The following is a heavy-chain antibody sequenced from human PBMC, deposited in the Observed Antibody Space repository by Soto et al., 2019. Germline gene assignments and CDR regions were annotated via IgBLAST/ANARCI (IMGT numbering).Heavy chain of an antibody. CDR3: ARGDYYS. D-gene: IGHD3-10*01. J-gene: IGHJ4*02. CDR2: INHSGST. V-gene: IGHV4-34*01. Sequence: QVQLQQWGAGLLKPSETLSLTCAVYGGSFCGYYWSWIRQPPGKGLEWIGEINHSGSTNYNPSLKSRVTISVDTSKNQFSLKLSSVTAADTAVYYCARGDYYSWGQGTLVTVSS. CDR1: GGSFCGYY.